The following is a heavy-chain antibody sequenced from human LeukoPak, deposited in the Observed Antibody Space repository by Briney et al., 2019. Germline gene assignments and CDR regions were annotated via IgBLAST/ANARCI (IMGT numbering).Heavy chain of an antibody. CDR2: IYMTGST. V-gene: IGHV4-4*07. CDR1: GGSTSGHY. D-gene: IGHD3-10*01. CDR3: ARVALFGSGSYCWFDP. Sequence: SETLSLTCTLSGGSTSGHYWSWIRQPAGKGLEWIGRIYMTGSTNYNPSLKSRVTMSVDMSKNQFSLKLSSVTAADTAVYFCARVALFGSGSYCWFDPWGQGTLVTVSS. J-gene: IGHJ5*02.